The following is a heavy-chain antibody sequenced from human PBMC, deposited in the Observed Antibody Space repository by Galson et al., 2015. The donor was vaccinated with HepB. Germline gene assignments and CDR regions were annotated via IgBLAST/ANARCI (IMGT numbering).Heavy chain of an antibody. V-gene: IGHV3-7*01. CDR1: GFTFSNYW. J-gene: IGHJ4*02. CDR3: ARWSYSSGWYWLED. CDR2: IKKDESEK. D-gene: IGHD6-19*01. Sequence: SLRLSCAASGFTFSNYWMSWVRQAPGKGLEWVANIKKDESEKYYVDSVKGRFTISRDNAKNSLYLQMNSLRAEDTAVYYCARWSYSSGWYWLEDWGQGTLVTVSS.